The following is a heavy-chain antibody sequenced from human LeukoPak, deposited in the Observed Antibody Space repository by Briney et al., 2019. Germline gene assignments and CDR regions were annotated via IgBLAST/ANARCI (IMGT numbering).Heavy chain of an antibody. CDR2: IRYDGSNK. CDR3: ARDSSVYIAVAYYFDY. J-gene: IGHJ4*02. D-gene: IGHD6-19*01. CDR1: GFTFSSYS. V-gene: IGHV3-30*02. Sequence: GGSLRLSCAASGFTFSSYSMHWVRQAPGKGLEWVAFIRYDGSNKYYADSVKGRFTISRDNAKNSLYLQMNSLRAEDTAVYYCARDSSVYIAVAYYFDYWGQGTLVTVSS.